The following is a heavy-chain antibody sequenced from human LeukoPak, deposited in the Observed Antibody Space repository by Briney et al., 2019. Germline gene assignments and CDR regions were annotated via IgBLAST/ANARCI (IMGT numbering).Heavy chain of an antibody. D-gene: IGHD3-22*01. Sequence: ASVKVSCKASGYTFTSYYMHWVRQAPGQGLEWMGIINPSGGTTSYAQKFQGRVTMTRDTSTSTVYMELSSLRSGDTAVYYCARADDYYDSSGYYSGIYFQHWGQGTLVTVSS. CDR1: GYTFTSYY. CDR2: INPSGGTT. V-gene: IGHV1-46*01. CDR3: ARADDYYDSSGYYSGIYFQH. J-gene: IGHJ1*01.